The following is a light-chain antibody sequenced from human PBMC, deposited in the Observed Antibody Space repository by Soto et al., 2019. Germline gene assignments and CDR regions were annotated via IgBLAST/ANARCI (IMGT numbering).Light chain of an antibody. CDR3: QQYDNLPLT. CDR2: DAS. Sequence: DIQMTQSPSSLSASVGDRVTITCQASQDISNYLNWYQQKPGKAPKLLIYDASNLETGVPSRFSRSGSGTDFTFNIISLQPEDIATYYCQQYDNLPLTFGGGTKVEIK. J-gene: IGKJ4*01. CDR1: QDISNY. V-gene: IGKV1-33*01.